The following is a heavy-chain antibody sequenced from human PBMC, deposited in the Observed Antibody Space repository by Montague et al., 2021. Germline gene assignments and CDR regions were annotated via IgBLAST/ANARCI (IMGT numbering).Heavy chain of an antibody. J-gene: IGHJ6*02. D-gene: IGHD2-15*01. CDR1: GGSICRSY. CDR3: AKHEYFASWYSYNGIDL. CDR2: IFYGGTT. Sequence: SETLSLTCAVYGGSICRSYWSWIRQPPGKGLEWLGSIFYGGTTNYNPSLKSRVTMSIDTSKNQFSLKLSFVTAADTAVYYCAKHEYFASWYSYNGIDLWGQGIMVTVSS. V-gene: IGHV4-34*10.